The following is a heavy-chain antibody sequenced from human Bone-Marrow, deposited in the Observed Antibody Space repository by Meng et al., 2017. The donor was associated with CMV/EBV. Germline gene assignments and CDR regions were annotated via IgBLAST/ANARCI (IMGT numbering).Heavy chain of an antibody. D-gene: IGHD6-6*01. CDR1: GFTFSSYA. CDR2: ISYDGSNK. V-gene: IGHV3-30*04. J-gene: IGHJ6*02. Sequence: GESLKISCAASGFTFSSYAMHWVRQAPGKGLEWVAVISYDGSNKYYADSVKGRFTISRGNSKNTLYLQMNSLRAEDTAVYYCARTIAARPSYYYYGMDVWGQGTTVTVSS. CDR3: ARTIAARPSYYYYGMDV.